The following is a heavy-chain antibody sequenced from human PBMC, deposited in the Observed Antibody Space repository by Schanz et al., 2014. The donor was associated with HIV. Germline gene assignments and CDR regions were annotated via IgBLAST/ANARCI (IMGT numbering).Heavy chain of an antibody. CDR1: GFTFSDYA. D-gene: IGHD6-19*01. J-gene: IGHJ6*02. CDR3: ARGRGIAVADYGMDV. Sequence: EVQLLESGGGLVQPGGSLRLSCAASGFTFSDYAMTWVRQAPGKGLDWVSTISGSDGDTYYADSVKGRFTISRDNAKNSLYLQMNSLRAEDTAVYYCARGRGIAVADYGMDVWGQGTTVIVSS. V-gene: IGHV3-23*01. CDR2: ISGSDGDT.